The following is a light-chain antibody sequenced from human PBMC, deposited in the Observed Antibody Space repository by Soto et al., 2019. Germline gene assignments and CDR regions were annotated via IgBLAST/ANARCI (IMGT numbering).Light chain of an antibody. CDR2: VAS. CDR3: SLYTSENTYV. J-gene: IGLJ1*01. V-gene: IGLV2-18*01. CDR1: STDFVSYNR. Sequence: QSALTQPPSVSGSPGQSVTISCTGTSTDFVSYNRVSWYQQPPGTAPKLIIYVASNRPSGVPDRFSGSKSGNTASLTISGLQAADEADYYCSLYTSENTYVFGTGTKLTVL.